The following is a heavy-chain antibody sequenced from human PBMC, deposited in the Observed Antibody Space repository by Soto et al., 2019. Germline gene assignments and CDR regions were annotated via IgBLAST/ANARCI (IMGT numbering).Heavy chain of an antibody. D-gene: IGHD6-6*01. Sequence: QVQLVQSGAEVKKPGSSVKVSCKASGGTFNSYAISWVRQVPGQGLEWMGGIIPIFGTATYAQRFQGRVTITADRSTSTVHMELSSLRPEDTAVYYCARGHDIAARRGDYFDSWGQGTLVTVSS. CDR2: IIPIFGTA. CDR3: ARGHDIAARRGDYFDS. J-gene: IGHJ4*02. CDR1: GGTFNSYA. V-gene: IGHV1-69*06.